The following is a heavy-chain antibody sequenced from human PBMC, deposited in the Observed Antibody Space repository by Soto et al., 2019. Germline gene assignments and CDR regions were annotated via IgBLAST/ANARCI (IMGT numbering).Heavy chain of an antibody. D-gene: IGHD3-3*01. J-gene: IGHJ5*01. CDR3: ARAFSYDFWSGYPPRCFDS. V-gene: IGHV4-30-4*01. CDR2: IYYSGST. CDR1: GGSISSGDYS. Sequence: PSETLSLTCTVSGGSISSGDYSWSWIRQPPGKGLEWIGYIYYSGSTYHNPSLKSRVTISVDTSKNQFSLKLSSVTAADTAVYYCARAFSYDFWSGYPPRCFDSCGQGTLLSV.